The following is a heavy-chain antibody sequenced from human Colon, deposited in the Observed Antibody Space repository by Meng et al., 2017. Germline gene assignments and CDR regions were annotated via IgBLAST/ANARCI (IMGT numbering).Heavy chain of an antibody. CDR1: GLTFRRYA. J-gene: IGHJ4*02. V-gene: IGHV3-30*01. Sequence: GGSLRPSCVVSGLTFRRYAMHWVRQAPGKGLEWVAVIAYDGGPKDYADSVKGRFTISRDNSLNTLYLQMNSLRAEDTAVYYCARDYNDGSGRFDYWGQGTLVTAS. D-gene: IGHD3-22*01. CDR2: IAYDGGPK. CDR3: ARDYNDGSGRFDY.